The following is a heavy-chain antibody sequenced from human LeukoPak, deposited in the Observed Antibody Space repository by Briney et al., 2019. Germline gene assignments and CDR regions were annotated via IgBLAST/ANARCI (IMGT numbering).Heavy chain of an antibody. CDR1: GFTFSSYW. CDR3: ARDHGSYQPYYFDY. J-gene: IGHJ4*02. V-gene: IGHV3-74*01. D-gene: IGHD1-26*01. CDR2: IKTDGSST. Sequence: PGGSLRLSCAASGFTFSSYWMHWVRQAPGKGLVWVSRIKTDGSSTSYADSVKGRFTISRDNAKNTLYLQMNSLRAEDTAVYYCARDHGSYQPYYFDYWGQGTLVTVSS.